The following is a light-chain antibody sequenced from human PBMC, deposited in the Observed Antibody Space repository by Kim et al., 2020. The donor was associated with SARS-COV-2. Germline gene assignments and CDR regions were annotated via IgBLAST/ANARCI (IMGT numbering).Light chain of an antibody. CDR3: QVWDSDSDHWV. CDR2: YDN. V-gene: IGLV3-21*04. CDR1: NIGSKS. J-gene: IGLJ3*02. Sequence: SYELTQTPSVSVAPGETARIPCGGDNIGSKSVQWYQRGPGQAPVAVMYYDNDRPSGIPDRFSGSNSGNTATLTINRVDAGDEADYFCQVWDSDSDHWVFGGGTQLTVL.